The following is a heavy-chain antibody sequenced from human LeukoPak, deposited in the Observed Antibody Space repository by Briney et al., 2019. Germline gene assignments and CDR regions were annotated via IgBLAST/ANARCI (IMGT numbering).Heavy chain of an antibody. Sequence: SETLSLTCTVSGGSISSGGYYWSWIRQPPGKGLEWIGYIYHSGSTYYNPSLKSRVTISVDRSKNQFSLKLSSVTAADTAVYYCARDVGYSYGVYYYYGMDVWGQGTTVTVSS. D-gene: IGHD5-18*01. J-gene: IGHJ6*02. CDR2: IYHSGST. V-gene: IGHV4-30-2*01. CDR3: ARDVGYSYGVYYYYGMDV. CDR1: GGSISSGGYY.